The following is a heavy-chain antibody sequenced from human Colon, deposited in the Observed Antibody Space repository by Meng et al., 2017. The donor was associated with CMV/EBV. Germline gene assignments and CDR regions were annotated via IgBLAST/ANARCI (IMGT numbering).Heavy chain of an antibody. CDR1: GFSLSTNGVT. J-gene: IGHJ4*02. V-gene: IGHV2-5*02. Sequence: QITLKGSGPTLVKPPQTLTLTCTFSGFSLSTNGVTVGWIRQPPGKALEWLALIYWDDDKRYSPSLKSRLTITKDTSKNQVVLTMINMDPVDTATYYCAHRFLRDSSSSLHFDSWGQGTLVTVSS. CDR3: AHRFLRDSSSSLHFDS. D-gene: IGHD6-6*01. CDR2: IYWDDDK.